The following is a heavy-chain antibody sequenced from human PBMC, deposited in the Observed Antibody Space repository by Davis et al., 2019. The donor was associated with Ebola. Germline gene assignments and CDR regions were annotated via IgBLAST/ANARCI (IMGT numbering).Heavy chain of an antibody. J-gene: IGHJ6*04. CDR2: ISESATAT. CDR1: GFTFTSFA. D-gene: IGHD6-19*01. V-gene: IGHV3-23*01. Sequence: PGGSLRLSCAASGFTFTSFAMSWVRQAPGKGLEWVSSISESATATYYADSVKGRFTISRDNSKNTLYLQMNSLRAEDTAVFYCAKRATVKVAGANYYNAMDVWGKGTTVTVSS. CDR3: AKRATVKVAGANYYNAMDV.